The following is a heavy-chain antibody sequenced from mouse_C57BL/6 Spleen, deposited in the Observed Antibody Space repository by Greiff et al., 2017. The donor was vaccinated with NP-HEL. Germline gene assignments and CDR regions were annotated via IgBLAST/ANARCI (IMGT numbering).Heavy chain of an antibody. D-gene: IGHD1-1*01. J-gene: IGHJ1*03. CDR3: ARRSYGSSYWYFDV. V-gene: IGHV1-76*01. Sequence: VQLQQSGAELVRPGASVKLSCKASGYTFTDYYINWVKQRPGQGLEWIARIYPGSGNTYYNEKFKGKATLTAEKSSSTAYMQLSSLTSEDSAVYFCARRSYGSSYWYFDVWGTGTTVTVAS. CDR2: IYPGSGNT. CDR1: GYTFTDYY.